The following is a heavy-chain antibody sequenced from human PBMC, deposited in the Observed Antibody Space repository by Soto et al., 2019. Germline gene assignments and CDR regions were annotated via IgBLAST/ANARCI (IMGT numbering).Heavy chain of an antibody. D-gene: IGHD1-20*01. V-gene: IGHV3-33*01. Sequence: GGSLRLSCAASGFTFSSYGMHWVRQAPGKGLEWVAVIWYDGSNKYYADSVKGRFTISRDNSKNTLYLQMNSLRAEDTAVYYCARDRYNWNDDDGYYYYYGMDVWGQGTTVTVSS. J-gene: IGHJ6*02. CDR1: GFTFSSYG. CDR2: IWYDGSNK. CDR3: ARDRYNWNDDDGYYYYYGMDV.